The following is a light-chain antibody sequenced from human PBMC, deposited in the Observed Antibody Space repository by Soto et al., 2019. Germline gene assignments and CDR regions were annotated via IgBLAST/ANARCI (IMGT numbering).Light chain of an antibody. CDR3: QKHAGVPL. CDR1: QDISNH. Sequence: DIQLTQSPSSLSASVGDRVTITCQASQDISNHLNWYQQKPGKDPNLLIYDASDLETEVPSRVSGRGSGTFFSITINSLPPENIATYDGQKHAGVPLFSPGSKVEIK. J-gene: IGKJ3*01. V-gene: IGKV1-33*01. CDR2: DAS.